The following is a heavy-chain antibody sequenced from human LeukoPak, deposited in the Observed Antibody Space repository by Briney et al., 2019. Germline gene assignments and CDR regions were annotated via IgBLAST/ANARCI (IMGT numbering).Heavy chain of an antibody. CDR1: GFTFSNYN. V-gene: IGHV3-21*01. CDR2: ISSGNHYI. J-gene: IGHJ4*02. Sequence: GGSLSLSCAASGFTFSNYNMNWVRQAPGKGLEWVSSISSGNHYIYYADSVKGRFTISRDNAKNSLYLQMNSLRAEDTAVYYCARDGDHADYDDHFDYWGQGTLGSASS. D-gene: IGHD4-17*01. CDR3: ARDGDHADYDDHFDY.